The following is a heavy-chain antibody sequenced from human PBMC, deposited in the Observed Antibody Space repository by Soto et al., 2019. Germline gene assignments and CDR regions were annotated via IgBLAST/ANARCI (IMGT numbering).Heavy chain of an antibody. D-gene: IGHD3-9*01. CDR2: IYYSGST. J-gene: IGHJ3*02. Sequence: SETLSLTCTVSGGSISSYYWSWIRQPPGKGLEWIGYIYYSGSTNYNPSLKSRVTISVDTSKNQLSLKLSSVTAADTAVYYCARRLRYFDWLLPPEDAFDIWGQGTMVTVSS. CDR3: ARRLRYFDWLLPPEDAFDI. CDR1: GGSISSYY. V-gene: IGHV4-59*08.